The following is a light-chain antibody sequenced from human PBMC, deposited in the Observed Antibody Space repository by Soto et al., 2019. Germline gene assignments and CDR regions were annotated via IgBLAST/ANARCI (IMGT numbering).Light chain of an antibody. J-gene: IGKJ4*01. CDR1: QSVSKNY. Sequence: EIVLTQSPGTLSLSPGERGTLSCRASQSVSKNYLAWYQQKPGQAPRLLIYGASSRATGIPDRFSGSGSGTAFPLTISRLEPEDFAVYSCQQYASSPLTCGGGTKGEIK. V-gene: IGKV3-20*01. CDR3: QQYASSPLT. CDR2: GAS.